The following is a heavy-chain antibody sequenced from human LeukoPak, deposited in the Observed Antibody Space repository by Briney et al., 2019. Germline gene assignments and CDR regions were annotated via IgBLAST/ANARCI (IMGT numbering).Heavy chain of an antibody. CDR1: GFTFSSYG. D-gene: IGHD2-2*01. CDR2: ISYDGSNK. V-gene: IGHV3-30*18. CDR3: AKDKEYQLLALYYFDY. J-gene: IGHJ4*02. Sequence: GGSLRLSCAASGFTFSSYGMHWVRQAPGKGLEWVVVISYDGSNKYYADSVKGRFTISRDNPKNTLYLQMNSLRAEDTAVYYCAKDKEYQLLALYYFDYWGQGTLVTVSS.